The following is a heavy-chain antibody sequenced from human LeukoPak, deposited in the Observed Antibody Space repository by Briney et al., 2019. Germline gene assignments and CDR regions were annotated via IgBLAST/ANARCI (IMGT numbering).Heavy chain of an antibody. CDR3: ATTYYDILTGYGYYFDY. CDR2: ISAYNGNT. J-gene: IGHJ4*02. CDR1: GYTFTSYG. V-gene: IGHV1-18*01. Sequence: GASVKVSCKASGYTFTSYGISWVRQAPGQGLEWMGWISAYNGNTNYAQKLQGRVTMTTDTSTSTAYMELRSLRSDDTAVYYCATTYYDILTGYGYYFDYWGQGTLVTVSS. D-gene: IGHD3-9*01.